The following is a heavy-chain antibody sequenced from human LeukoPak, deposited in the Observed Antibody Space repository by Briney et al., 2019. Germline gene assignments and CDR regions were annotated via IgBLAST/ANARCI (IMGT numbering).Heavy chain of an antibody. V-gene: IGHV4-39*01. CDR2: VPYSRNT. Sequence: SETLSLTCTVSGASITGTTYYWDWIRQPPGKGLEWIGSVPYSRNTYNPSLKSRATISVDTSKNQFSLKLNSVTAADTAVYYCARRRGPSCTLCYVDFWGQGTLVTVSS. D-gene: IGHD2-8*01. CDR1: GASITGTTYY. J-gene: IGHJ4*02. CDR3: ARRRGPSCTLCYVDF.